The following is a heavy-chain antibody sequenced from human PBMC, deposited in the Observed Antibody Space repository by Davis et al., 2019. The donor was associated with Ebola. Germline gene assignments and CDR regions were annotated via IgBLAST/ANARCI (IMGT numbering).Heavy chain of an antibody. Sequence: GSLRLSCAVYGGSFSGYYWSWIRQPPGKGLEWIGYIYYSGSTNYNPSLKSRVTISVDTSKNQFSLKLSSVTAADTAVYYCASTYGSGSYLDAFDIWGQGTMVTVSS. CDR2: IYYSGST. V-gene: IGHV4-59*01. J-gene: IGHJ3*02. CDR1: GGSFSGYY. CDR3: ASTYGSGSYLDAFDI. D-gene: IGHD3-10*01.